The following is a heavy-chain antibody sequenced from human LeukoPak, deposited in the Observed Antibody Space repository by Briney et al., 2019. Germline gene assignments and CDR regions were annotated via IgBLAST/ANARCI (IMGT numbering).Heavy chain of an antibody. J-gene: IGHJ4*02. CDR2: INHSGST. V-gene: IGHV4-34*01. CDR3: KSSGSFDY. CDR1: GGSFSGYY. Sequence: SETLSLTCAVYGGSFSGYYWSWIRQPPGKGLEWIGEINHSGSTNYNPSLKSRVAISVDTSKNQFSLKLSSVTAADTAVYYCKSSGSFDYWGQGTLVTVSS. D-gene: IGHD2-15*01.